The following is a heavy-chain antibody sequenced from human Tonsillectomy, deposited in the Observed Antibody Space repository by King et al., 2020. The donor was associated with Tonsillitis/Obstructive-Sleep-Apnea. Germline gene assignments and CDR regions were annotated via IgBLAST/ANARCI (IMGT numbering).Heavy chain of an antibody. CDR2: IYHSGST. D-gene: IGHD2-2*01. Sequence: QLQESGPGLVKPSGTLSLTCAVSGGSISSSNWWSWVRQPPGKGLEWIGEIYHSGSTKYNPSPRSRISISIDKSKQQFSLRLSSVTAADTAGYYCARQGCDSPTCYATWFDPWGQGTQVTVSS. J-gene: IGHJ5*02. V-gene: IGHV4-4*02. CDR3: ARQGCDSPTCYATWFDP. CDR1: GGSISSSNW.